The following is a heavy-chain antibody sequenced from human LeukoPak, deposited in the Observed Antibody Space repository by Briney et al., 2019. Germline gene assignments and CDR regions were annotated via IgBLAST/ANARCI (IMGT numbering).Heavy chain of an antibody. CDR2: ISGSGGST. D-gene: IGHD2-15*01. Sequence: GGSLRLSCAASGFTFSSYAMSWVRQAPGKGLKWVSAISGSGGSTYYADSVKGRFTISRDNSKNTLYLQMNSLRAEDTAVYYCATSSYCSGGSCYLGLDYWGQGTLVTVSS. V-gene: IGHV3-23*01. J-gene: IGHJ4*02. CDR3: ATSSYCSGGSCYLGLDY. CDR1: GFTFSSYA.